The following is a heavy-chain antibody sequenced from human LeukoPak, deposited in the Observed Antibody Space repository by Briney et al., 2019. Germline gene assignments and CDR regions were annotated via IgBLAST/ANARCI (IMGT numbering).Heavy chain of an antibody. CDR3: ASLYDTQIQH. V-gene: IGHV4-39*07. CDR2: IYYSGST. Sequence: PSETLSLTCTVSGGSISSSSYYWGWVRQPPGKGLEWIGSIYYSGSTYYNPSLKSRVTISVDTSKNQFSLKLSSVTAADTAVYYCASLYDTQIQHWGQGTLVTVSS. CDR1: GGSISSSSYY. J-gene: IGHJ1*01. D-gene: IGHD3-22*01.